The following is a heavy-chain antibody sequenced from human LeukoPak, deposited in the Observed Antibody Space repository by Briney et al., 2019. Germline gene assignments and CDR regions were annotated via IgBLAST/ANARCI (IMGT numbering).Heavy chain of an antibody. CDR3: AKTPNYYDSSGYSWFDY. V-gene: IGHV3-7*03. Sequence: GGSLRLSCTASGFTFRDYTMSWVRQAPGKGLEWVANIKQDGSEKYYVDSVKGRFTISRDNAKNSLYLQMNSLRAEDTAVYYCAKTPNYYDSSGYSWFDYWGQGTLVTVSS. J-gene: IGHJ4*02. CDR2: IKQDGSEK. CDR1: GFTFRDYT. D-gene: IGHD3-22*01.